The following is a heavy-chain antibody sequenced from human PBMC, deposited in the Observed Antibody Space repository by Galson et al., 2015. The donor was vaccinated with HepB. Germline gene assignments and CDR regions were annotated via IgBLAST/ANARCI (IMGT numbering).Heavy chain of an antibody. Sequence: SVKVSCKASGSTFTSYGISWVRQAPGQGLEWMGWISAYNGNTNYAQKLQGRVTMTTDTSTSTAYMELRSLRSDDTAVYYCAREGGTGPFYVYYYGMDVWGQGTTVTVSS. CDR3: AREGGTGPFYVYYYGMDV. V-gene: IGHV1-18*04. CDR1: GSTFTSYG. J-gene: IGHJ6*02. D-gene: IGHD3-16*01. CDR2: ISAYNGNT.